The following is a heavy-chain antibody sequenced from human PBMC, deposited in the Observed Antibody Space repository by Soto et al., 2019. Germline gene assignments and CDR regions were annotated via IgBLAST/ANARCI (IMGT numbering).Heavy chain of an antibody. J-gene: IGHJ4*02. D-gene: IGHD6-6*01. Sequence: PSETLSLTCTVSGGSSSSGGYYWTWIRQHPGKGXEWXXXXYXCXRXXXXXXLKSRLTISVDTSKRQFSLKLSSVTAADTAIYYCARTKDYSSSLDYWGQGAPVTLSS. CDR2: XYXCXRX. V-gene: IGHV4-31*03. CDR1: GGSSSSGGYY. CDR3: ARTKDYSSSLDY.